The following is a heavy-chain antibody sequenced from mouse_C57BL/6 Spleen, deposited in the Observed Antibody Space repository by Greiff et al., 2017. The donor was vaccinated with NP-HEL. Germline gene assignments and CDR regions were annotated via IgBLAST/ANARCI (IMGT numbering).Heavy chain of an antibody. V-gene: IGHV1-39*01. J-gene: IGHJ4*01. CDR3: ARSLIYDGYFHAMDD. Sequence: VQLKESGPELVKPGASVKISCKASGYSFTDYNMNWVKQSNGKSLEWIGVINPNYGTTSYNQKFKGKATLTVDQSSSTAYMQLNSLTSEDSAVYYCARSLIYDGYFHAMDDWGQGTSVTVSS. CDR1: GYSFTDYN. CDR2: INPNYGTT. D-gene: IGHD2-3*01.